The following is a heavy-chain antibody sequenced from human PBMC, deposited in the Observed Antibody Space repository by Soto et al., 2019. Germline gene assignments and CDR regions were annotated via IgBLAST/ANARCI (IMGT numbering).Heavy chain of an antibody. CDR2: ITWNSDEI. D-gene: IGHD3-22*01. CDR1: GFTFDDYA. J-gene: IGHJ6*02. V-gene: IGHV3-9*01. Sequence: EVQLVESGGGLVQPGRSLRLSCAASGFTFDDYAMHWVRQRPGRGLEWVSGITWNSDEIGYPDSVKGRFSISRDNAKKYLYLQMNSLRPDETALYYCAASRGYDSSGYSGYYYGMDVWVQGTTVTVSS. CDR3: AASRGYDSSGYSGYYYGMDV.